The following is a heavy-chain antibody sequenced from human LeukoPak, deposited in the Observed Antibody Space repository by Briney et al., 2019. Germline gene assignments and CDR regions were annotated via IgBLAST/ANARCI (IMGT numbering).Heavy chain of an antibody. CDR2: IYYSGST. D-gene: IGHD6-19*01. CDR1: GGSLSSGDYY. CDR3: AKGHRYSSGWYWSHWFDP. J-gene: IGHJ5*02. V-gene: IGHV4-30-4*01. Sequence: SETLSLTCTVSGGSLSSGDYYWSWIRQPPGKGLEWIGYIYYSGSTYYNPSLKSRVTISVDTSKKQFFLRLSSVTAADTAVYYCAKGHRYSSGWYWSHWFDPWGQGTLVTVSS.